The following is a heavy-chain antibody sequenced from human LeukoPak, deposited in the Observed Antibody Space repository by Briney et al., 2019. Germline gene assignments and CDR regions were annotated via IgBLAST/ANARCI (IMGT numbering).Heavy chain of an antibody. V-gene: IGHV3-30*03. CDR2: ISYDGTDK. CDR3: VKGSVTYTGGYFDY. Sequence: GGSLRLSCAASGFTFSAYTMHWVRQTPGKGLEWVAVISYDGTDKYYAGSVRGRFTISRHNAKDTLSLQMNSLRAEDTAVYYCVKGSVTYTGGYFDYWGQGTLVTVSS. D-gene: IGHD3-10*01. CDR1: GFTFSAYT. J-gene: IGHJ4*02.